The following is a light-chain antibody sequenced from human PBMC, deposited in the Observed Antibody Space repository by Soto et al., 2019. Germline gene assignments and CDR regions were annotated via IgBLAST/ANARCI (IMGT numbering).Light chain of an antibody. V-gene: IGKV1-17*03. CDR3: LKHNSYPRT. J-gene: IGKJ4*01. CDR2: TTS. CDR1: QGISNY. Sequence: DVQMTQSPSAVSASVGDRVNITCRASQGISNYLAWFQQKPGKVPKRLIYTTSTLQSGVPSRFSGSRSGTEFTLTISSLQPEDIATYYCLKHNSYPRTFGGGTKVEIK.